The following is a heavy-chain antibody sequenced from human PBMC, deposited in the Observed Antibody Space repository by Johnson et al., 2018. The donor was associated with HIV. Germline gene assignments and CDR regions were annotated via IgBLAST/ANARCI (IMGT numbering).Heavy chain of an antibody. CDR3: ARDQEQLVPWDAFDI. J-gene: IGHJ3*02. Sequence: QVQLVESGGGVVQPGRSLRLSCAASGFIFSRFAMHWVRQAPGKGLEWVAVISYDGSNKYYADSVQGRFTISRDNSKNTLYLQMNSLRAEDTAVYYGARDQEQLVPWDAFDIWGQGTMVTVSS. CDR1: GFIFSRFA. V-gene: IGHV3-30-3*01. D-gene: IGHD6-6*01. CDR2: ISYDGSNK.